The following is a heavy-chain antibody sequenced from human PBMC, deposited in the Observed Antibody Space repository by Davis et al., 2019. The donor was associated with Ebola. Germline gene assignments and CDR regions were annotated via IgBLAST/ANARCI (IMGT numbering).Heavy chain of an antibody. J-gene: IGHJ5*02. V-gene: IGHV1-2*02. Sequence: ASVKVSCKASGYTFTGYYMHWVRQAPGQGLEWMGWINPNSGGTNYAQKLQGRVTMTTDTSTSTAYMELRSLRSDDTAVYYCARKGDFLGDNWFDPWGQGTLVTVSS. CDR3: ARKGDFLGDNWFDP. CDR1: GYTFTGYY. D-gene: IGHD3-10*01. CDR2: INPNSGGT.